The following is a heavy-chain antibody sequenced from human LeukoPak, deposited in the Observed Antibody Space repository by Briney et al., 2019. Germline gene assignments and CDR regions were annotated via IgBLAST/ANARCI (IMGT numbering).Heavy chain of an antibody. J-gene: IGHJ1*01. CDR1: GYTFTDYT. D-gene: IGHD3-3*01. CDR3: ARILGDHQKDFHH. V-gene: IGHV7-4-1*02. CDR2: ISTKTGTP. Sequence: ASVKVSCKTSGYTFTDYTLDWVRQAPGRGLEWMGWISTKTGTPHVQGFTGRFVFSSDTSVSTAYLQISNLNLDDTAVYYCARILGDHQKDFHHWGQGTLVTVSS.